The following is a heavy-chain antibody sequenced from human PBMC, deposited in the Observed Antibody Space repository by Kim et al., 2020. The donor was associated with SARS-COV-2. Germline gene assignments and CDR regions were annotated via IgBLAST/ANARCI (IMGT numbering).Heavy chain of an antibody. CDR3: ARVPLWFGELSYWYFDL. V-gene: IGHV3-21*01. Sequence: VKGRLTISRDNAKNSLYLQMNSRRAEDTAVYYCARVPLWFGELSYWYFDLWGRGTLVTVSS. D-gene: IGHD3-10*01. J-gene: IGHJ2*01.